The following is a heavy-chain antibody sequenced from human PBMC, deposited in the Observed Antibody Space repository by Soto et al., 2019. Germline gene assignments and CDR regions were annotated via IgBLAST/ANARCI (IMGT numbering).Heavy chain of an antibody. V-gene: IGHV4-30-4*01. CDR1: GGSISSGDYY. CDR2: IYYSGST. Sequence: QVQLQESGPGLVKPSQTLSLTCTVSGGSISSGDYYWSWIRQPPGKGLEWNGYIYYSGSTYYNPSLKSRVTLSVDTSKNQFSLKLSSVTAADTAVYYCARWLGYGPHFDYWGQGTLVTVSS. J-gene: IGHJ4*02. CDR3: ARWLGYGPHFDY. D-gene: IGHD5-12*01.